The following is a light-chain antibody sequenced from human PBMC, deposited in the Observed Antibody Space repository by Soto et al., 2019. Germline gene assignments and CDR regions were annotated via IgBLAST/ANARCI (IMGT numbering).Light chain of an antibody. CDR1: QSISSW. Sequence: DIQMTQSPSTLSASVGDRVTITCRASQSISSWLAWYQQKPGKAPKLLIYKASSLESGVPSRFSGGGSGTEFPLTISSLQPDDFATYYCQQYNIYWTFGQGTKVEIK. V-gene: IGKV1-5*03. CDR2: KAS. CDR3: QQYNIYWT. J-gene: IGKJ1*01.